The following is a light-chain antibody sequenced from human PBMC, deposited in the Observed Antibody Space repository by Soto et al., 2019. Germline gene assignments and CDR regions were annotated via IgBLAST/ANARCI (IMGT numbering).Light chain of an antibody. Sequence: EIVLTQSPGTLSLSPGERATLSCRASQSVSSSYLAWYQQKPGQAPSLLIYGASSRATGIPDRFSGSGSGTDFTLPISRLEPEDFAVYYCQQYGSSPYTFGQGTMLEIK. CDR3: QQYGSSPYT. J-gene: IGKJ2*01. CDR2: GAS. CDR1: QSVSSSY. V-gene: IGKV3-20*01.